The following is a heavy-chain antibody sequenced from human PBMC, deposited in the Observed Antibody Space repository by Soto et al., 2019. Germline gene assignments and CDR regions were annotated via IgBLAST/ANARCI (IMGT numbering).Heavy chain of an antibody. CDR1: GGSISIGDYY. CDR2: IYYSGST. CDR3: AREADYGDYPSDY. J-gene: IGHJ4*02. D-gene: IGHD4-17*01. Sequence: SDTLSLTCTVSGGSISIGDYYWSWIRQPPGKGLEWIGYIYYSGSTYYNPSLKSRVTISVDTSKNQFSLKLSSVTAADTAVYYCAREADYGDYPSDYWGQGTLVTVSS. V-gene: IGHV4-30-4*02.